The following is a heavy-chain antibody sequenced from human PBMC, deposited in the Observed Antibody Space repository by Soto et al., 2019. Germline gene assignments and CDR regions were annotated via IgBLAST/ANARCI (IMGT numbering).Heavy chain of an antibody. V-gene: IGHV4-4*02. D-gene: IGHD3-10*01. CDR1: GGSIRSSSW. CDR2: IYHAGSP. Sequence: SETLSLTCAVSGGSIRSSSWWTWLRQSPGKGLEWIGEIYHAGSPNYNPSFQSRVTIPADISKNFFSLRLTSVTAADTAIYYCARASSFRGDFDFWGHGTAVTVSS. J-gene: IGHJ3*01. CDR3: ARASSFRGDFDF.